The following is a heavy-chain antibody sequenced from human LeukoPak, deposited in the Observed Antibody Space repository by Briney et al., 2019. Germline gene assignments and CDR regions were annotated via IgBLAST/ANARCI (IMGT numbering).Heavy chain of an antibody. V-gene: IGHV3-48*02. J-gene: IGHJ5*02. CDR2: ISSSSSTM. D-gene: IGHD2/OR15-2a*01. CDR1: GFTFSSYS. CDR3: ARGPTHFPMT. Sequence: GGSLRLSCEASGFTFSSYSMNWVRQAPGKGLEWVSYISSSSSTMYYADSVKGRFTISRDNAKNSLYLQMNSLRDEDTAVYYFARGPTHFPMTWGEGTLVTVSS.